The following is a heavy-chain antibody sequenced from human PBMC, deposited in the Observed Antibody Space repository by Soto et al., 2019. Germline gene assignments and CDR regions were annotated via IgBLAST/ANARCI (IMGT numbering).Heavy chain of an antibody. Sequence: ASVKLSCKASGYTFTNYGISWVRQAPGQGLEWMGWISAYTGNTNYSQNLQGRVTMTTDTSTSTAYMELGSLRSDDTAVYFCARFYYYGSGPTFYYYGMDVWGQGTTVTVSS. D-gene: IGHD3-10*01. CDR1: GYTFTNYG. V-gene: IGHV1-18*01. CDR2: ISAYTGNT. CDR3: ARFYYYGSGPTFYYYGMDV. J-gene: IGHJ6*02.